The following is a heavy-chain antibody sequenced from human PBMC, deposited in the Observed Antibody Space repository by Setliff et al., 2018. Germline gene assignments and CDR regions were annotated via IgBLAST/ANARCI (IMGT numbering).Heavy chain of an antibody. V-gene: IGHV5-51*01. CDR2: IYPGDSDT. D-gene: IGHD4-17*01. CDR1: GYSFTSYW. Sequence: RGESLKISCKGSGYSFTSYWIAWVRQMPGKGLEWMGIIYPGDSDTRYSPSFQGQVTISADRSTRTAYLQWSSLKASDTAFYYCARSDYGDYFAWDSYGMDVWGQGTTVTVSS. J-gene: IGHJ6*02. CDR3: ARSDYGDYFAWDSYGMDV.